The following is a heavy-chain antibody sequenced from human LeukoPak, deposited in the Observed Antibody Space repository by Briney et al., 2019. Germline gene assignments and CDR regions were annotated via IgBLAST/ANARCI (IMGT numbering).Heavy chain of an antibody. Sequence: ASVKVSCKASGGTFSSYAISWVRQAPGQGLEWMGWISAYNGNTNYAQKFQGRVTMTTDTSTSTAYMELRSLRSDDTAVYYCARYSGVVAPGYGLDVWGQGTTVIVSS. CDR1: GGTFSSYA. V-gene: IGHV1-18*01. D-gene: IGHD3-3*01. CDR3: ARYSGVVAPGYGLDV. J-gene: IGHJ6*02. CDR2: ISAYNGNT.